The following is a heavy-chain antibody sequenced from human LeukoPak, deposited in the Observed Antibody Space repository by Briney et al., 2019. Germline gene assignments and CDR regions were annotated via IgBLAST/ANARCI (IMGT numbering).Heavy chain of an antibody. Sequence: SETLSLTCAVYGGSFSGYYWSWIRQPPGKGLEWIGEINHSGSTNYNPSLKSRVTISVDTSKNQFSLKLSSVTAADTAVYYCARGRCSGGSCYSRRYFAYWGQGTLVTVSS. CDR2: INHSGST. V-gene: IGHV4-34*01. J-gene: IGHJ4*02. CDR1: GGSFSGYY. D-gene: IGHD2-15*01. CDR3: ARGRCSGGSCYSRRYFAY.